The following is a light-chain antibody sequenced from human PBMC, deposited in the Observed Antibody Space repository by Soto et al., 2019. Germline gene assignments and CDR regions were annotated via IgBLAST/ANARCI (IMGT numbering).Light chain of an antibody. Sequence: DIQMTQSPFSLSASVGDGVTITCRASQGISNYLAWYQQKPGKVPKLLIYAASTLQSGVPSRFSGSGSGTDFTLTISSLQPEDVATYYCQKYNSAPPLTFGGGTKVEIK. J-gene: IGKJ4*01. CDR2: AAS. V-gene: IGKV1-27*01. CDR1: QGISNY. CDR3: QKYNSAPPLT.